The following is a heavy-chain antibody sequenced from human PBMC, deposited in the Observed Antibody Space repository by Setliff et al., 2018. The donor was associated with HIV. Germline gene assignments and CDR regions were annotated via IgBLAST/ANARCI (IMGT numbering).Heavy chain of an antibody. Sequence: GGSLRLSCEASGFTFSTYSLDWVRQAPGKGLEWVSSISSSSRSKYYADSVKGRFTISRDNAKNSLYLQMNSLTAEDTAVYYCARDVSWRVRTYIDYWGQGALVTVSS. CDR1: GFTFSTYS. D-gene: IGHD3-3*01. J-gene: IGHJ4*02. CDR3: ARDVSWRVRTYIDY. V-gene: IGHV3-21*01. CDR2: ISSSSRSK.